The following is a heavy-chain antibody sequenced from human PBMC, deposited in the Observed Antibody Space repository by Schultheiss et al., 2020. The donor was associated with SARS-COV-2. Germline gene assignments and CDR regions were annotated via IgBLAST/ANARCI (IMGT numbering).Heavy chain of an antibody. CDR3: ARDLIRDPYYYYGMDV. CDR1: GGTFSSYA. V-gene: IGHV1-69*13. D-gene: IGHD5-24*01. CDR2: IIPIFGTA. J-gene: IGHJ6*02. Sequence: SVKVSCKASGGTFSSYAISWVRQAPGQGLEWMGGIIPIFGTANYAQKFQGRVTITADESTSTAYMELSSLRSDDTAVYYCARDLIRDPYYYYGMDVWGQGTTVTVSS.